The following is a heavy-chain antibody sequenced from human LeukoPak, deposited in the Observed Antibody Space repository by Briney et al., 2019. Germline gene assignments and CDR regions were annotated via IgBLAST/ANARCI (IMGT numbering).Heavy chain of an antibody. CDR1: GFTFSSYW. V-gene: IGHV3-74*01. CDR3: ARGASPTRWLQSSHYYYYMDV. J-gene: IGHJ6*03. D-gene: IGHD5-24*01. CDR2: INSDGSST. Sequence: PGGSLRLSCAASGFTFSSYWMHWVRQAPGKGLVWVSRINSDGSSTSYADSVKGRFTISRDNAKNTLYLQMHSLRAEDTAVYYCARGASPTRWLQSSHYYYYMDVWGKGTTVTVSS.